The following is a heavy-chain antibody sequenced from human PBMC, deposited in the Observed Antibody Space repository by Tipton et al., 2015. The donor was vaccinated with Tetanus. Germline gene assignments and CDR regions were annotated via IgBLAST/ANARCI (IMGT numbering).Heavy chain of an antibody. D-gene: IGHD3-10*01. CDR3: AKSMSGSGSPNWLDP. CDR1: GFSVSRKY. J-gene: IGHJ5*02. V-gene: IGHV3-66*03. CDR2: TYGDGST. Sequence: QLVQSGGGLIQPGGSLRLSCAASGFSVSRKYMTWVRQAPGKGLEWVSLTYGDGSTYYADSVKGRFTISRDNSQKMLYLHMDSLRSEDTAIYYCAKSMSGSGSPNWLDPWGQGTLVTVSS.